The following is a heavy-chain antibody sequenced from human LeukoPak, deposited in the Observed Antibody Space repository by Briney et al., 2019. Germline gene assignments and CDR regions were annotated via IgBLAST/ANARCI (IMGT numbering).Heavy chain of an antibody. CDR1: GFTFSSYS. CDR3: ARECITMVRGAKSAFDI. Sequence: GGSLRLSCAASGFTFSSYSMNWVRQAPGKGLEWVSSISSSSSYIYYADSVKGRFTISRDNAKNSLYLQMNSLRAEDTAVYYCARECITMVRGAKSAFDIWGQGTMVTVSS. J-gene: IGHJ3*02. CDR2: ISSSSSYI. D-gene: IGHD3-10*01. V-gene: IGHV3-21*01.